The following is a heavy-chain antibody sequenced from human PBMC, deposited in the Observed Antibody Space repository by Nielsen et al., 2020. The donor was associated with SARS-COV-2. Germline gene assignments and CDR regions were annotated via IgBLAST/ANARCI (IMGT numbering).Heavy chain of an antibody. CDR3: ARGLSVTAHHY. V-gene: IGHV1-8*02. Sequence: ASVKVSCKASGYTFTSYGISWVRQATGQGLEWMGWMNPNSGDTGYAQKFQGRVTMTRNTSISTAYMELSSLRSEDTAVYYCARGLSVTAHHYWGQGTLVTVSS. D-gene: IGHD2-21*02. CDR1: GYTFTSYG. CDR2: MNPNSGDT. J-gene: IGHJ4*02.